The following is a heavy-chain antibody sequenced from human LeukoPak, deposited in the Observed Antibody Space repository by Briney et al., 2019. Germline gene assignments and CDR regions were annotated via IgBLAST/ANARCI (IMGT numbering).Heavy chain of an antibody. J-gene: IGHJ6*02. CDR1: GGTFSSYA. V-gene: IGHV1-69*13. CDR3: ARPNSSSSYYYYYGMDV. D-gene: IGHD6-6*01. CDR2: IIPIFGTA. Sequence: GASVKVSCKASGGTFSSYAISWVRQAPGQGLEWMGGIIPIFGTANYAQKLQGRVTITADESTNTAYMELSSLRSEDTAVYYCARPNSSSSYYYYYGMDVWGQGTTVTVSS.